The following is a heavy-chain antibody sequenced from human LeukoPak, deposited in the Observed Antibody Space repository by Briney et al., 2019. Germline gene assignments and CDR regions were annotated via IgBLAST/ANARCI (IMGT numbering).Heavy chain of an antibody. Sequence: PGGSLRLSCAASGFTFSSYAMSWVRQAPGKGLEWVSAISGSGGSTYYADSVKGRLTISRDNSKNSLFLQMSNLRAEDTAMYYCARGLDGFSLPNWFDPWGQGTLVIVSS. CDR3: ARGLDGFSLPNWFDP. CDR1: GFTFSSYA. CDR2: ISGSGGST. D-gene: IGHD3-3*01. J-gene: IGHJ5*02. V-gene: IGHV3-23*01.